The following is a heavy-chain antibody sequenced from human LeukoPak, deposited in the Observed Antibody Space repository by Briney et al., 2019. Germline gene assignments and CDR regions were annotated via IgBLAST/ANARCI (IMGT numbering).Heavy chain of an antibody. CDR1: GGSVTSGGFY. CDR3: ARHSGSGSLSRPFDP. CDR2: IYY. J-gene: IGHJ5*02. Sequence: SETLSLTCSVSGGSVTSGGFYWGWLRQPPGKGPEWIATIYYYNPSLQSRVTISIDTSKNQFSLRLTSVTATDTAVYHCARHSGSGSLSRPFDPWGQGTLLTVSS. V-gene: IGHV4-39*01. D-gene: IGHD3-10*01.